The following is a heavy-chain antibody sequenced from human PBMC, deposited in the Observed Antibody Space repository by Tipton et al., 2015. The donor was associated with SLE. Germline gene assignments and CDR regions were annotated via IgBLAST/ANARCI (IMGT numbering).Heavy chain of an antibody. CDR3: ARGPIGSGSYGLSFDY. Sequence: TLSLTCTVSGGSISSSSYYWGWIRQPPGKGLEWIGSIYYSGSTYYNPSLKSRVTISVDTSKNQFSLKLSSVTAADTAVYYCARGPIGSGSYGLSFDYWGQGTLVTVSS. V-gene: IGHV4-39*07. D-gene: IGHD3-10*01. CDR1: GGSISSSSYY. CDR2: IYYSGST. J-gene: IGHJ4*02.